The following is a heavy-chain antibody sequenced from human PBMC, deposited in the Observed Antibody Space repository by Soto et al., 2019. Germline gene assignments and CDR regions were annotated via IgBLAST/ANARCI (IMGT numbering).Heavy chain of an antibody. CDR1: GGSISSGGYS. J-gene: IGHJ3*02. V-gene: IGHV4-30-2*01. CDR2: IYHSGST. CDR3: AREGGYARGPGAFDI. Sequence: QLQLQESGSGLVKPSQTLSLTCAVSGGSISSGGYSWSWIRQPPGKGLEWIGYIYHSGSTYYNPSLKSRVTISVDRSKNQFSLKLRSVTAAAAALYYCAREGGYARGPGAFDIWGQGTMVTVSS. D-gene: IGHD3-16*01.